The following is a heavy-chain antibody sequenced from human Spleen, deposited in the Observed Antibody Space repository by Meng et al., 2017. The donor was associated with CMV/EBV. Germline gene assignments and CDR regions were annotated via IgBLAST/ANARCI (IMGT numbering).Heavy chain of an antibody. CDR1: GYRFTNYG. V-gene: IGHV1-18*01. J-gene: IGHJ4*02. Sequence: ASVKVSCKASGYRFTNYGIVWVRQVPGHGLEWMGWISAYNGNTIYAKNFQGRVTMTTDTSTSTAYLEVMSLKSDDTAVYFCARDRYESRGYPGLWGQGTQVTVSS. CDR3: ARDRYESRGYPGL. CDR2: ISAYNGNT. D-gene: IGHD3-22*01.